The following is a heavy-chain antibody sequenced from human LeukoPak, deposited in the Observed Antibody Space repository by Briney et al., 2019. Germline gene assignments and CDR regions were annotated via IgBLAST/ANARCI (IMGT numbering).Heavy chain of an antibody. J-gene: IGHJ5*02. CDR3: AKTYNNGFDP. V-gene: IGHV3-53*01. D-gene: IGHD1-14*01. CDR1: GLTVSSNH. CDR2: IYSGGST. Sequence: GGSLRLSCAASGLTVSSNHMNWVRQPPGKGLEWVSIIYSGGSTYYADSVKGRFTISRDNSKNALYLQVNSLRAEDTAVYYCAKTYNNGFDPWGQGTLVTVSS.